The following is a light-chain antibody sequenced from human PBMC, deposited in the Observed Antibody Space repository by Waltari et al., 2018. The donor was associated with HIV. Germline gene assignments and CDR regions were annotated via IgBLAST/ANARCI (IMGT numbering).Light chain of an antibody. Sequence: ALTPPPSASASLGQSVTISCTATNSDIGGYTYVPWYQQHPGKAPKLIMTEVTKRPSGVPDRFSGSKSGNTASLTVSGLQAEDEAHYYCSSYAPTNNFYVLFGGGTALTVL. V-gene: IGLV2-8*01. CDR1: NSDIGGYTY. J-gene: IGLJ2*01. CDR3: SSYAPTNNFYVL. CDR2: EVT.